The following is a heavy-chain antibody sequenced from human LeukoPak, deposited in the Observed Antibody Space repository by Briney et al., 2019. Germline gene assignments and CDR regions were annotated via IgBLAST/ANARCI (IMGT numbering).Heavy chain of an antibody. Sequence: PGGSLRLSCAASGFTFGTYTMNWVRQAPGQGLEWVSSISTSSIYIYYADSVKGRFTISRDNGKNLLYLQMNSLRAEDTAVYYCVAGNGWLGDYWGQGNLVTVSS. CDR3: VAGNGWLGDY. CDR2: ISTSSIYI. D-gene: IGHD6-19*01. V-gene: IGHV3-21*06. CDR1: GFTFGTYT. J-gene: IGHJ4*02.